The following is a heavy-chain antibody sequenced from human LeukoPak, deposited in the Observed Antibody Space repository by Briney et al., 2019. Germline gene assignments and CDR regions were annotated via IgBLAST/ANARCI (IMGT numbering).Heavy chain of an antibody. V-gene: IGHV4-59*08. CDR2: IYYSGST. CDR1: GGSISSYY. Sequence: SETLSLTCTVSGGSISSYYWSWIRQPPGKGLEWIGYIYYSGSTNYNPSLKSRVTISVDTSKNQFSLKLSSVTAADTAVYYCARHSSGWYSDDYFDYWGQGTLVTVSS. CDR3: ARHSSGWYSDDYFDY. J-gene: IGHJ4*02. D-gene: IGHD6-19*01.